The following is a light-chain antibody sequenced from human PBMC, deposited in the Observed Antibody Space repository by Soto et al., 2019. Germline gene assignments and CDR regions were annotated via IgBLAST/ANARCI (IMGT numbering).Light chain of an antibody. CDR3: QQSYSASIFT. J-gene: IGKJ3*01. Sequence: DIQMTQSPSSLSASVGDRVTITCRASQSISSYLNWYHQKPGKATKLLIYAASTLQSGVPSRFSGGGSGTDFTLTISSLQPEDFATYFCQQSYSASIFTFGPGTKVDIK. V-gene: IGKV1-39*01. CDR2: AAS. CDR1: QSISSY.